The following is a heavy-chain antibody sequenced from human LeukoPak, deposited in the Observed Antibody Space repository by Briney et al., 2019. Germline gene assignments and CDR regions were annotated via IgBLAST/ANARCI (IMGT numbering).Heavy chain of an antibody. D-gene: IGHD2-15*01. Sequence: GGSLRLSCAASGFTFSSYWMSWVRQAPGKGLEWVANIKQDGSEKYYVDSVKGRFTISRDNAKNSLYLQMNSLRAEDTAVYYCARGRDCSGGSCRVHYYYMDVWGKGTTVTISS. CDR1: GFTFSSYW. CDR2: IKQDGSEK. CDR3: ARGRDCSGGSCRVHYYYMDV. V-gene: IGHV3-7*04. J-gene: IGHJ6*03.